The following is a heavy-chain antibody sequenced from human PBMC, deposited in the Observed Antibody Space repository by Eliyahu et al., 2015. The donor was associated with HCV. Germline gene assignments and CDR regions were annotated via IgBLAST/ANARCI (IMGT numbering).Heavy chain of an antibody. Sequence: QVQLQQWGAGLLKPSETLSLTCAVYGGSFSGYYWSWIRQPPGKGLEWIGEITLSGSTHYNPPLKSRVTISVDTSKNQFSLKLSSVTAADTAVYYCARGRGSSGWYVGYYFDYWGQGTLVTVSS. V-gene: IGHV4-34*01. D-gene: IGHD6-19*01. CDR3: ARGRGSSGWYVGYYFDY. CDR2: ITLSGST. CDR1: GGSFSGYY. J-gene: IGHJ4*02.